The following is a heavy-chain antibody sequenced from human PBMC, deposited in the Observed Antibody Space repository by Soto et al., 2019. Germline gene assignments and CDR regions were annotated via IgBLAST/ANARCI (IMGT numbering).Heavy chain of an antibody. J-gene: IGHJ5*01. CDR1: GGTFTHSL. Sequence: QVHLVQSGAEVKKPGSSVKVSCKASGGTFTHSLFSWVRQAPGQGLEYMGHIFPIFDTPKYAQKFQGRITMSADKSTGTVYMDLSSLTSDETALYNCASGRAMTVTATDSWGQGTLVTVSS. D-gene: IGHD2-15*01. CDR3: ASGRAMTVTATDS. CDR2: IFPIFDTP. V-gene: IGHV1-69*06.